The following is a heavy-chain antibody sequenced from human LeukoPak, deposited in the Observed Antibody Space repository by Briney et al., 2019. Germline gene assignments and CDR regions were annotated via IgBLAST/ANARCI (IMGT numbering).Heavy chain of an antibody. Sequence: SETLSLTCAVYGGSFSVYYWTWIRQPPGKGLEWIGEINHRGSTNHNPSLKSRVTISVNTSKNQFSLKLSSVTAADTAVYYCARFGYGSGSYYNWFDPWGQGTLVTVSS. V-gene: IGHV4-34*01. J-gene: IGHJ5*02. CDR1: GGSFSVYY. CDR2: INHRGST. D-gene: IGHD3-10*01. CDR3: ARFGYGSGSYYNWFDP.